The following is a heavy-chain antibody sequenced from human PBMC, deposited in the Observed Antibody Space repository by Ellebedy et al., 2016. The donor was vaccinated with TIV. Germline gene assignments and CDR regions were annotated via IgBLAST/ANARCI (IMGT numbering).Heavy chain of an antibody. CDR2: LYYSRST. CDR1: GGSLSGYS. V-gene: IGHV4-59*05. J-gene: IGHJ2*01. Sequence: MPSETLSLTCAVSGGSLSGYSWTWLRQSLGKGLEWIGHLYYSRSTYHSQSLKSRVTISVDTSKNQFSLKLSSVTAADTDVYYCARRTARNDYRGNPYWYFDLWGRGTLVTVSS. D-gene: IGHD4-23*01. CDR3: ARRTARNDYRGNPYWYFDL.